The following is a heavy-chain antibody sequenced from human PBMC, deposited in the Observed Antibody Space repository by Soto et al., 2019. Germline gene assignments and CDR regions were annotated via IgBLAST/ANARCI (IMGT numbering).Heavy chain of an antibody. CDR2: IYPGDSDT. J-gene: IGHJ6*02. Sequence: GESLKISCQGSGYSFTTYWIGWVRQMPGKGLEWMGIIYPGDSDTIYSPSFQGQATISADKSISTVYLQWSSLKASDTAIYYCARRGNDYGDYNGLDVWGQGTTVPVSS. CDR1: GYSFTTYW. D-gene: IGHD4-17*01. V-gene: IGHV5-51*01. CDR3: ARRGNDYGDYNGLDV.